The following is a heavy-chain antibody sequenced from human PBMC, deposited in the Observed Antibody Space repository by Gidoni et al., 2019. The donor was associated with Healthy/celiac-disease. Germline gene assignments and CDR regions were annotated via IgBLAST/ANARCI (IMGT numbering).Heavy chain of an antibody. CDR1: GGTFSSYA. CDR2: IIPILGIA. Sequence: QVQLVQSGAEVKKPGSSVKASCKASGGTFSSYAISWVRQAPGQGLEWMGRIIPILGIANYAQKFQGRVTITADKSTSTAYMELSSLRSEDTAVYYCAPDIVVVPAAMEDYWGQGTLVTVSS. V-gene: IGHV1-69*04. D-gene: IGHD2-2*01. CDR3: APDIVVVPAAMEDY. J-gene: IGHJ4*02.